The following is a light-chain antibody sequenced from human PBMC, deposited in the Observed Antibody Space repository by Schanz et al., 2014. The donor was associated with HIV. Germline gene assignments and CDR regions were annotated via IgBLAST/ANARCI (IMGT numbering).Light chain of an antibody. CDR2: GNS. CDR1: SSNIGAGYD. V-gene: IGLV1-40*01. Sequence: QSVLTQSPSVSGAPGQRVTISCTGSSSNIGAGYDVHWYQQLPGTAPKLLIYGNSNRPSGVPDRFSGSKSGTSASLAITGLQAGDEADYYCQSYDSSLSGWVFGGGTKLTVL. CDR3: QSYDSSLSGWV. J-gene: IGLJ2*01.